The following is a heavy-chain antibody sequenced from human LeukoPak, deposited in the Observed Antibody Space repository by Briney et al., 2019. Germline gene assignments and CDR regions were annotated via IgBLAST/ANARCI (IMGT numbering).Heavy chain of an antibody. CDR2: IIPIFGTA. CDR3: ARGRLSQAYCGGDCYSGEYWYFDL. CDR1: GGTFSSYA. Sequence: SVKVSCKASGGTFSSYAISWVRQAPGQGLERMGGIIPIFGTANYAQRFQGRVTITTDESTSTAYMELSSLRSEDTAVYYCARGRLSQAYCGGDCYSGEYWYFDLWGRGTLVTVSS. V-gene: IGHV1-69*05. D-gene: IGHD2-21*01. J-gene: IGHJ2*01.